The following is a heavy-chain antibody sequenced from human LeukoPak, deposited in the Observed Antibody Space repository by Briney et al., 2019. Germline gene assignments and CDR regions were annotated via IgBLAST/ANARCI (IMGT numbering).Heavy chain of an antibody. J-gene: IGHJ5*02. CDR1: GFTFSSYA. CDR2: ISGSGGST. CDR3: AKAEGFFGGYYDH. V-gene: IGHV3-23*01. Sequence: PGGSLRLSCAASGFTFSSYAMSWVRQAPGKGLEWVSAISGSGGSTYYADSVKGRFTISRDNSKNTLYLQMNSLRPEDTAFYYCAKAEGFFGGYYDHWGQGTLVTVSS. D-gene: IGHD3-22*01.